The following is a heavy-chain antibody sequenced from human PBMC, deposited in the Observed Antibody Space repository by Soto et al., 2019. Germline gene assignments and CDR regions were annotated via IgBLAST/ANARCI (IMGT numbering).Heavy chain of an antibody. D-gene: IGHD3-16*01. V-gene: IGHV3-23*01. Sequence: GGSLRLSCAASVFTFSSYAMSWVRQAPGKGLEWVSAISGSGGSTYYADSVKGRFTISRDNSKNTLYLQMNSLRAEDTAVYYCAKDDYVGNIHYYMDVWGKGTTVTVSS. CDR1: VFTFSSYA. CDR2: ISGSGGST. CDR3: AKDDYVGNIHYYMDV. J-gene: IGHJ6*03.